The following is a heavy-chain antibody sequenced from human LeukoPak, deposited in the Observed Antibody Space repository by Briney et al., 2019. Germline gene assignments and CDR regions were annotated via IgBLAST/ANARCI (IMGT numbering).Heavy chain of an antibody. J-gene: IGHJ6*02. V-gene: IGHV3-7*01. CDR3: AREQQLVRYYYYYGMDV. CDR2: IKQDGSEK. D-gene: IGHD6-13*01. Sequence: PGESLRLSCAASGFTFSSYWMSWVRQAPGKGLEWVANIKQDGSEKYYVDSVKGRFTISRDNAKNSLYLQMNSLRAEDTAVYYCAREQQLVRYYYYYGMDVWGQGTTVTVSS. CDR1: GFTFSSYW.